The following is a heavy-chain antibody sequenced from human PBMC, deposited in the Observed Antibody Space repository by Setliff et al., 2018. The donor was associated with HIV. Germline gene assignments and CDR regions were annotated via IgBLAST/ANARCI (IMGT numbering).Heavy chain of an antibody. D-gene: IGHD3-10*01. V-gene: IGHV3-20*04. Sequence: PGGSLRLSCAASGFTFSSYAMSWVRQAPGKGLEWVSGINWNGGSTGYADSVKGRFTISRDNAKNSLHLQMNSLRAEDTAIYYCARGSLRGVLALGMDVWGQGTTVTVSS. CDR1: GFTFSSYA. CDR3: ARGSLRGVLALGMDV. CDR2: INWNGGST. J-gene: IGHJ6*02.